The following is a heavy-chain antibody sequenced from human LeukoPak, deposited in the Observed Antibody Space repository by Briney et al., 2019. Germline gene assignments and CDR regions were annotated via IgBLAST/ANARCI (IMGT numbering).Heavy chain of an antibody. Sequence: SETLSLTCTVSGGSISSNSYYWSWIRQPPGRGLEWIGSIYYSGSTYYNPSLKSRVTISVDTSKNQFSLKLSSVTAADTAVYYCARDPDRGNWFDPWGQGTLVTVSS. CDR3: ARDPDRGNWFDP. CDR1: GGSISSNSYY. CDR2: IYYSGST. D-gene: IGHD3-10*01. V-gene: IGHV4-39*07. J-gene: IGHJ5*02.